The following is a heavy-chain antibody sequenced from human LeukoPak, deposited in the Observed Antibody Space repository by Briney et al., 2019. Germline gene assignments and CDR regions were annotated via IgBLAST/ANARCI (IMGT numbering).Heavy chain of an antibody. J-gene: IGHJ5*02. D-gene: IGHD2-15*01. CDR1: GGSISSYY. V-gene: IGHV4-4*07. CDR2: IYTSGST. CDR3: AREVGYCSGGSCYSTNWFDP. Sequence: SQTLSLTCTVSGGSISSYYRSWIRQPAGKGLEWIGRIYTSGSTNYNPSLKSRVTMSVDTSKNQFSLKLSSVTAADTAVYYCAREVGYCSGGSCYSTNWFDPWGQGTLVTVSS.